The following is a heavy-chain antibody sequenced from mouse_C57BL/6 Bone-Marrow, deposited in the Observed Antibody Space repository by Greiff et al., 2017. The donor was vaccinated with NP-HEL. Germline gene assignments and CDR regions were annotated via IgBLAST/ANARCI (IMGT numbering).Heavy chain of an antibody. CDR2: SRNKANDYTT. J-gene: IGHJ4*01. D-gene: IGHD2-14*01. CDR3: AREHAYRGSMDY. V-gene: IGHV7-1*01. Sequence: EVNVVDSGGGLVQSGRSLRLSCATSGFTFSDFYMEWVRQAPGRGLEWIAASRNKANDYTTEYSASVKGRFIVSRDTSQSILYLQMNALRAEDTAIYYCAREHAYRGSMDYWGQGTSVTVSS. CDR1: GFTFSDFY.